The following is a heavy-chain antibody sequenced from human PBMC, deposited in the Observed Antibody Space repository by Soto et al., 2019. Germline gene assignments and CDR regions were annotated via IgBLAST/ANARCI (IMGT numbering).Heavy chain of an antibody. CDR1: GFKFDSNG. D-gene: IGHD6-19*01. Sequence: GGSLRLSCAASGFKFDSNGMHWVRQAPGKGLEWVSLISSDGSNRYSADSVKGRFTISRDNSKSMLYLQINSLTAEDTAIYYCAKDRPSSSGSKQYYALDVWGQGTTVTVSS. CDR3: AKDRPSSSGSKQYYALDV. CDR2: ISSDGSNR. V-gene: IGHV3-33*05. J-gene: IGHJ6*02.